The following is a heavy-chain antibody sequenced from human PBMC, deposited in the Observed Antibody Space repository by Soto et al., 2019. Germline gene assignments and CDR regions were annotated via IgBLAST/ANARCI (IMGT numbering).Heavy chain of an antibody. CDR1: GFTFSSYW. CDR2: IKQDGSEK. V-gene: IGHV3-7*01. D-gene: IGHD5-12*01. CDR3: ARGVSGYDYYFDY. J-gene: IGHJ4*02. Sequence: GGSLRLSCAASGFTFSSYWMSWVRQAPGKGLEWVANIKQDGSEKYYVDSVKGRFTISRDNAKNSLYLQMNSLRAEDTAVYYCARGVSGYDYYFDYWGQGTLVTVPS.